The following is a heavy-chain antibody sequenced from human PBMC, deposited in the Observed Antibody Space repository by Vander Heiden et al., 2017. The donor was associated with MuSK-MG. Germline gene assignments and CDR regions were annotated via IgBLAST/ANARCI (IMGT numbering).Heavy chain of an antibody. D-gene: IGHD3-9*01. J-gene: IGHJ6*02. V-gene: IGHV1-18*04. Sequence: QVQLVQSGAEVKKPGASVKVSCKASGYTFTSYSISWVRQAPGQGLEWMGGISAYNGNTNYAQKLQGRVTMTTDTSTSTAYMELRSLRSDDTAVYYCARKYYDILTGPSGMDVWGQGTTVTVSS. CDR3: ARKYYDILTGPSGMDV. CDR2: ISAYNGNT. CDR1: GYTFTSYS.